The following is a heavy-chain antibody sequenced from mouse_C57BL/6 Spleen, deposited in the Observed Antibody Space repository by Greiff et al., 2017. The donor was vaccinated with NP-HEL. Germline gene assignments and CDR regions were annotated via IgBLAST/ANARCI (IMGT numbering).Heavy chain of an antibody. CDR1: GYSITSDY. CDR3: ARTPLNYGSPYWYFDV. CDR2: ISYSGST. J-gene: IGHJ1*03. Sequence: VQLQQSGPGLAKPSQTLSLTCSVTGYSITSDYWNWIRKFPGNKLEYMGYISYSGSTYYNPSLKSRISITRDTSKNQYYLQLNSVTTEDTATYYCARTPLNYGSPYWYFDVWGTGTTVTVSS. D-gene: IGHD1-1*01. V-gene: IGHV3-8*01.